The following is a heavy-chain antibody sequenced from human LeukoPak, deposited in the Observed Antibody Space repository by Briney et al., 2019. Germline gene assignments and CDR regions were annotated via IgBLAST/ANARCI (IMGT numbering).Heavy chain of an antibody. CDR1: GFTFSRPA. J-gene: IGHJ4*02. Sequence: PGGSLSLSCAASGFTFSRPAIGWVRQAPGKWLEWLSSFNGSGDTTYYADSVKGRFTFSRDTSKNTLYLQMNSLRTEDTAVYYCAKAYPTARGVNFDYCGQGTLVTVSS. D-gene: IGHD3-10*01. CDR3: AKAYPTARGVNFDY. CDR2: FNGSGDTT. V-gene: IGHV3-23*01.